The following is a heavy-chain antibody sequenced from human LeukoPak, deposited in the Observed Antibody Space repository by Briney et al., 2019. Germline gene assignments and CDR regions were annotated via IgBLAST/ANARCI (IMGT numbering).Heavy chain of an antibody. CDR1: GGSISSGSYY. Sequence: PSEALSLTCPVSGGSISSGSYYWSWIRRPAGEGLEWIGRIYTSGSTNYNPSLKSRVTISVDTSKNQFSLKLSSVTAADTAVYYCARDRTVTKFDYWGQGTLVTVSS. CDR2: IYTSGST. J-gene: IGHJ4*02. D-gene: IGHD4-17*01. V-gene: IGHV4-61*02. CDR3: ARDRTVTKFDY.